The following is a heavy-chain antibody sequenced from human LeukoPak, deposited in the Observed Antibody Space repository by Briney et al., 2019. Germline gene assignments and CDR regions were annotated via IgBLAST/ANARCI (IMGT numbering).Heavy chain of an antibody. J-gene: IGHJ4*02. CDR3: ARDPYPPNDPYYFDY. CDR1: GFTFSSYS. Sequence: PGGSLRLSCAASGFTFSSYSMNWVRQAPGKGLEWVSSISSSSSYIYYADSVKGRFTISRDNAKNSLYLQMNSLRAEDTAVYYCARDPYPPNDPYYFDYWGQGTLVTVSS. V-gene: IGHV3-21*01. CDR2: ISSSSSYI. D-gene: IGHD2-2*01.